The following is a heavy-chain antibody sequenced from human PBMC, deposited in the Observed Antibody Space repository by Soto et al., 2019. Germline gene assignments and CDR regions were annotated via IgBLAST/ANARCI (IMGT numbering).Heavy chain of an antibody. J-gene: IGHJ4*02. CDR3: ARLGPYDILTGYYPY. CDR1: GGSISSGGYS. V-gene: IGHV4-30-2*01. CDR2: IYHSGST. D-gene: IGHD3-9*01. Sequence: PSETLSLTCAVSGGSISSGGYSWSWILHPPGKGLEWIGYIYHSGSTYYSPSFQGQVTISADKSISTAYLQWSSLKASDTAMYYCARLGPYDILTGYYPYWGQGTLVTVSS.